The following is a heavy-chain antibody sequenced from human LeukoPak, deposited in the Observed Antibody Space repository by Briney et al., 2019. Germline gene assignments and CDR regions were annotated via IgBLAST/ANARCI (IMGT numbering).Heavy chain of an antibody. CDR3: ARDTSGWSSWFDP. V-gene: IGHV4-59*10. J-gene: IGHJ5*02. CDR2: IYTSGST. CDR1: GGSLTDYF. Sequence: PSETLSLTCAIHGGSLTDYFWTWIRQPPGKGLEWIGRIYTSGSTNYNPSLKSRVTMSVDTSKNQISLKLSSVTAADTAVYHCARDTSGWSSWFDPWGQGTLVTVSS. D-gene: IGHD6-19*01.